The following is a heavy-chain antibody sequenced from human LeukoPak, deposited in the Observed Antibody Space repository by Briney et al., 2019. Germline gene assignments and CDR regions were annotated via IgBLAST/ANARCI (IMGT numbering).Heavy chain of an antibody. Sequence: GGSLRLSCAASGFTFSSYAMSWVRQAPGKGLEWVSGISGSGGNTYSADSVKGRFTISRDNAKNTLYLQMNSLRAEDTAVYYCAKDQGQAVVPRRFDNWGQGTLVTVSS. CDR3: AKDQGQAVVPRRFDN. CDR1: GFTFSSYA. J-gene: IGHJ4*02. CDR2: ISGSGGNT. D-gene: IGHD2-2*01. V-gene: IGHV3-23*01.